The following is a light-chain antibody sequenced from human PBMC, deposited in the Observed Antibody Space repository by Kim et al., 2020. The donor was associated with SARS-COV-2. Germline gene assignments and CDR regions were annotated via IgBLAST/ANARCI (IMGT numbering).Light chain of an antibody. J-gene: IGLJ2*01. CDR3: ISRDNSGDHVV. Sequence: ALGQTVMMTCQGDSLRTCYASWYQQKPGQAPILVIHGKNNRPAGIPDRFSGSSSGNTASLTVTGAQAVDEADYYCISRDNSGDHVVFGGGTQLTVL. V-gene: IGLV3-19*01. CDR2: GKN. CDR1: SLRTCY.